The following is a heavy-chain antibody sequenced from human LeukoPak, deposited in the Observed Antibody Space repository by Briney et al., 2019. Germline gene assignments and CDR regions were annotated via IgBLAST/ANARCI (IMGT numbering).Heavy chain of an antibody. CDR2: INHSGST. V-gene: IGHV4-34*01. CDR3: ARYPGVVAGLPAFDF. J-gene: IGHJ3*01. D-gene: IGHD2-15*01. CDR1: GGSISSYY. Sequence: PSETLSLTCTVSGGSISSYYWSWIRQPPGKGLEWIGEINHSGSTSYYPSLKSRVTISVDTSKHQFSLKLNSVTAADTAVYYCARYPGVVAGLPAFDFWGQGTMVTVSS.